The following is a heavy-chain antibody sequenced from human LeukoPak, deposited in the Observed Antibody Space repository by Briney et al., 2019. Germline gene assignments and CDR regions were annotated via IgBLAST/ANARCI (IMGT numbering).Heavy chain of an antibody. CDR1: GFTFNSYW. D-gene: IGHD5-12*01. V-gene: IGHV3-7*03. J-gene: IGHJ4*02. CDR2: IRQDGSEK. CDR3: ARLGIVATDPLDY. Sequence: GGSLRLSCAASGFTFNSYWMHWVRQAPGKGLEWVANIRQDGSEKYYVDSVKGRFTISRDKAKNSLYLQMNSLRAEDTAVYYCARLGIVATDPLDYWGQGTLVTVSS.